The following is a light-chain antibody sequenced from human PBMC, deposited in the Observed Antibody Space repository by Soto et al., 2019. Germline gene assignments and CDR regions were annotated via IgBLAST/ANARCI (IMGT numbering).Light chain of an antibody. CDR1: SSDVGGYNY. V-gene: IGLV2-11*01. CDR2: DVS. J-gene: IGLJ2*01. CDR3: GSYAGRNTWV. Sequence: QSALTQPRSVSGSPGHSVTLSCTGTSSDVGGYNYISWYQHHPGKAPKVMIYDVSKRPSGVPDRFSGSKSGNTVSLTISGLQAEDEADYYCGSYAGRNTWVFGGGTKLNVL.